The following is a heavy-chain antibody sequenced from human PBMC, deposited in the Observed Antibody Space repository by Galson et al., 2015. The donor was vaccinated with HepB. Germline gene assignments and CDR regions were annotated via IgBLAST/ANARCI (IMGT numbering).Heavy chain of an antibody. CDR1: GFTFSSYG. Sequence: SLRLSCAASGFTFSSYGMHWVRQAPGKGLEWVSSISSSSSYIYYADSVKGRFIISRDNAKNSLYLQMNSLRAEDTAVYFCARAPAQNYDFWGGEEYFLHWGQGTLVTVSS. J-gene: IGHJ1*01. D-gene: IGHD3-3*01. CDR3: ARAPAQNYDFWGGEEYFLH. CDR2: ISSSSSYI. V-gene: IGHV3-21*01.